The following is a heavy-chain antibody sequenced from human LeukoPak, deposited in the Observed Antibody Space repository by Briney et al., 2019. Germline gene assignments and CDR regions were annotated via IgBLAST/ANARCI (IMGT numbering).Heavy chain of an antibody. CDR2: ITGSGGNS. CDR3: AKDGQRVLYSSGFPYFDY. Sequence: GGSLRLSCAASGFISSTYGMSWVRQAPGKGLEWVSLITGSGGNSYYADSVKGRFTISRDNSKNTLYLQMNSLRADDTAVYYCAKDGQRVLYSSGFPYFDYWGRGTLVTVSS. J-gene: IGHJ4*02. D-gene: IGHD6-19*01. CDR1: GFISSTYG. V-gene: IGHV3-23*01.